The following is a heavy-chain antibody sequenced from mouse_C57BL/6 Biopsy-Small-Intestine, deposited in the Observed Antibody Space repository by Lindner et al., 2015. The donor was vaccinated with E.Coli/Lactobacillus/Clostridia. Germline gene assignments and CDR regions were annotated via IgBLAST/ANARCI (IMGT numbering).Heavy chain of an antibody. CDR3: ARDNLLEWLLAEFGWLDP. V-gene: IGHV1-59*01. J-gene: IGHJ4*01. CDR2: INPSEGST. CDR1: GYTLTSYY. Sequence: SVKVSCKASGYTLTSYYMHWVRQAPGQGLEWMGVINPSEGSTSYAQKFQGRVTMTRDTSTSTVYMELSSLRSEDTAVYYCARDNLLEWLLAEFGWLDPWGQGTLVTVSS. D-gene: IGHD3-1*01.